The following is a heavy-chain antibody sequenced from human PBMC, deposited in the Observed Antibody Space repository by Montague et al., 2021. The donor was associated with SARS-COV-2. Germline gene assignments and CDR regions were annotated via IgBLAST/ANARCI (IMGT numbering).Heavy chain of an antibody. Sequence: SLRLSCAASGFSFSDYSMNWVRQAPGKGLECISYISSTGSARYFADSVKGRFTISRDNAKGSLYLQMNGLRADDTAVYFCARRRPDYYGMDVWGQGTTVTVSS. J-gene: IGHJ6*02. V-gene: IGHV3-48*04. CDR2: ISSTGSAR. D-gene: IGHD1-14*01. CDR3: ARRRPDYYGMDV. CDR1: GFSFSDYS.